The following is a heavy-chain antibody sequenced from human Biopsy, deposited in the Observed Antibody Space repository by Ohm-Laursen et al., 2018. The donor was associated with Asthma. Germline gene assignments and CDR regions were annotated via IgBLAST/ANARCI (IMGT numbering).Heavy chain of an antibody. CDR3: ARRGITGTTLDY. D-gene: IGHD1-7*01. CDR1: GYTFTSYA. Sequence: ASVKVSCKASGYTFTSYAMHWVRQAPGQGLEWMGIINPSGGSTGYAQKFQGRVTMTRDTSTSTVYMELSSLRSEDTAVYYCARRGITGTTLDYWGQGTLVTVSS. J-gene: IGHJ4*02. CDR2: INPSGGST. V-gene: IGHV1-46*01.